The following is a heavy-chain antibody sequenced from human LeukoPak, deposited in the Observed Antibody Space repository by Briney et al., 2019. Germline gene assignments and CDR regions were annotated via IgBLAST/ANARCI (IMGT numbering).Heavy chain of an antibody. Sequence: SETLSLTCAVSSGSISSSNWWSWVRQPPGKGLQWIGEIYHSGSTNYNPSLKSRVTISADKAKNQFSLQLTSVTAADTAVYYCARHSRPGYGGYDNAFDIWGQGTMVTVSS. CDR3: ARHSRPGYGGYDNAFDI. CDR1: SGSISSSNW. V-gene: IGHV4-4*02. D-gene: IGHD5-12*01. CDR2: IYHSGST. J-gene: IGHJ3*02.